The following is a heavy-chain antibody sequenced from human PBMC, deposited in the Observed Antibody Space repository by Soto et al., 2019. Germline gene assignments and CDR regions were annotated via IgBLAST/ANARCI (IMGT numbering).Heavy chain of an antibody. CDR3: ASPDNAMGNGYYGMDV. V-gene: IGHV4-39*01. D-gene: IGHD5-18*01. CDR2: IYYSETT. Sequence: QLQLQESGPGLVKPSETLSLTCTVSGGSISSSSYYWGWIRQPPGKGLEWIGSIYYSETTYYNPSLKCRVTISGDMSNNQSARRFGSVVAADMAVYYCASPDNAMGNGYYGMDVWCQGTTVTVSS. J-gene: IGHJ6*02. CDR1: GGSISSSSYY.